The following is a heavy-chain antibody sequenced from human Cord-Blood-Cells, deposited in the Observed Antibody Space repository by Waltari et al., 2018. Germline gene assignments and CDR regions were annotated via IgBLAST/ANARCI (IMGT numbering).Heavy chain of an antibody. Sequence: EVQLVESGGGLVKPGGSLRLSCAASGFTFSNAWMSWVRQAPGKGLEWVGRIKSKTDGETTDYAAPVKGRFTISRDDSKNTLYLQMNSLKTEDTAVYYCTTSNWGLFDYWGQGTLVTVSS. V-gene: IGHV3-15*01. D-gene: IGHD7-27*01. CDR2: IKSKTDGETT. CDR1: GFTFSNAW. CDR3: TTSNWGLFDY. J-gene: IGHJ4*02.